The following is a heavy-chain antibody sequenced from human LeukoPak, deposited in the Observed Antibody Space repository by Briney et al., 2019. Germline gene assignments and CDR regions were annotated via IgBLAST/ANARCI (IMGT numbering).Heavy chain of an antibody. CDR1: GGTFSSYA. V-gene: IGHV1-69*04. J-gene: IGHJ4*02. CDR2: IIPILGIA. CDR3: ARDGAVASDDY. D-gene: IGHD6-19*01. Sequence: ASVKVSCKASGGTFSSYAISWVRQAPGQGLEWMGRIIPILGIANYAQKFQGRVTITADKSTSTAYMELRSLRSDDTAVYYCARDGAVASDDYWGQGTLVTVSS.